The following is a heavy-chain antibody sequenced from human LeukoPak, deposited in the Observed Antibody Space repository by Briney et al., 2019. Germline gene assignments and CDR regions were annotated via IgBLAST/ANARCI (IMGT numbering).Heavy chain of an antibody. J-gene: IGHJ4*02. D-gene: IGHD3-3*01. V-gene: IGHV1-69*05. Sequence: ASVKVSCKASGGTFSSYAISWVRQAPGQGLEWMGWIIPIFGTANYAQKSQGRVTITTDESTSTAYMELSSLRSEDTAVYYCASGITFRVGQYYFDYWGQGTLVTVSS. CDR1: GGTFSSYA. CDR3: ASGITFRVGQYYFDY. CDR2: IIPIFGTA.